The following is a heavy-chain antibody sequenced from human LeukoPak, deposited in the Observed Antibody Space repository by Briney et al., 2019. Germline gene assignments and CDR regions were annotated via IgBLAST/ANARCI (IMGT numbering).Heavy chain of an antibody. Sequence: PGGSLRLSCAASGFTFSNYVMHWVRQAPGKGLEWVAFIRYDGSNKYYADSVKGRFTISRDNSKNTLYLQMNSLRAEDTAVYYCAKAHSSSWYPHFDYWGQGTLVTVSS. CDR1: GFTFSNYV. CDR3: AKAHSSSWYPHFDY. CDR2: IRYDGSNK. V-gene: IGHV3-30*02. J-gene: IGHJ4*02. D-gene: IGHD6-13*01.